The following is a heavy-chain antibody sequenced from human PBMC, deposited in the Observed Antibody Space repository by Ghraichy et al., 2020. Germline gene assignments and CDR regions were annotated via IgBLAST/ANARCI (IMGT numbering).Heavy chain of an antibody. D-gene: IGHD4-17*01. CDR1: GFTFSRHW. Sequence: LSLTCAASGFTFSRHWMSWVRQAPGKGLEWVASIKSDGSDIFYVDSVKGRFTISRDNAKNSVSLEMNSLRVKDTAVYYCARDPYGDYKYGGTDYWGQGTLVSVSS. V-gene: IGHV3-7*01. J-gene: IGHJ4*02. CDR3: ARDPYGDYKYGGTDY. CDR2: IKSDGSDI.